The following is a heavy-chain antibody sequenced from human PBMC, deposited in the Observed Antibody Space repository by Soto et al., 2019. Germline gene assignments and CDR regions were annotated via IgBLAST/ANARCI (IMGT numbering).Heavy chain of an antibody. V-gene: IGHV1-18*01. CDR3: ARQNYYSGMDV. Sequence: QVHLVQSGAEVKKPGASVKVSCKASGYTFTSYFITWVRQAPGQGLEWMGRISAYNGNTNYAQMFQGRVTMTTDISTATAYMEMRSLGSDDTAVYYCARQNYYSGMDVWGQGTTITVSS. CDR1: GYTFTSYF. CDR2: ISAYNGNT. J-gene: IGHJ6*02.